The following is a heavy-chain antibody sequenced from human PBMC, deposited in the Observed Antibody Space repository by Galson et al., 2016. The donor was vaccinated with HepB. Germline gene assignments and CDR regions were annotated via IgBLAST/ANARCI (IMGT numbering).Heavy chain of an antibody. CDR3: AKDLGGYTGPDVY. Sequence: SVKVSCKASGDAFSSYAISWVRQAPGQGLEWMGGIIPVFGPANYAEKFQGRVTITADESTSTVYMQLNNLRLEDTAVYFCAKDLGGYTGPDVYWVQGCLVTVSS. D-gene: IGHD5-12*01. J-gene: IGHJ4*02. CDR1: GDAFSSYA. CDR2: IIPVFGPA. V-gene: IGHV1-69*13.